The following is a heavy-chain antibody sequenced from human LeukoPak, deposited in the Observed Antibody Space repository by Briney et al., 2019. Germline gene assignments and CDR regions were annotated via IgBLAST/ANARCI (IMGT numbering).Heavy chain of an antibody. CDR1: GFTFSDYG. CDR2: IWFDENNK. D-gene: IGHD1-26*01. Sequence: PGGSLRLSCAASGFTFSDYGMHWVRQTPGKGLEWVAVIWFDENNKYYADSVKGRFTISRDDSQNTLYLQMNTLRAEDTAVYYCARGIRVGATTSWGQGTLVTVSS. CDR3: ARGIRVGATTS. J-gene: IGHJ5*02. V-gene: IGHV3-33*01.